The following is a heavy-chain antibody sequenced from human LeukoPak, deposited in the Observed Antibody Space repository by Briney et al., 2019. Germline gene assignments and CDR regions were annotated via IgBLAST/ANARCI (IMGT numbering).Heavy chain of an antibody. CDR3: AKDGSGGSFFDY. Sequence: GGSLRLSCAASGFTFTTYAMSWVRQAPGKGLEWVSSVSKSDGTTYYADSVKGRLTISRDNSKNTLHLQMNGLRAEDTAVYYCAKDGSGGSFFDYWGQGTLVTVSS. J-gene: IGHJ4*02. V-gene: IGHV3-23*01. CDR1: GFTFTTYA. D-gene: IGHD2-15*01. CDR2: VSKSDGTT.